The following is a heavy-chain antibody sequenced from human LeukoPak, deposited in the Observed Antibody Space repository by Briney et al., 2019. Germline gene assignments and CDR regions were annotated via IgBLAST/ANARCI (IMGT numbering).Heavy chain of an antibody. CDR1: GYTFTIYG. V-gene: IGHV1-18*01. CDR3: ARGYGAYY. Sequence: ASVKVSFKASGYTFTIYGFSWVRQAPGQGLEWMGWINAYNGNTNYAQKLHGRVTMTTDTATSTAYMELRSLRFDDTAVYYCARGYGAYYWGQGTLVTVSS. J-gene: IGHJ4*02. D-gene: IGHD4/OR15-4a*01. CDR2: INAYNGNT.